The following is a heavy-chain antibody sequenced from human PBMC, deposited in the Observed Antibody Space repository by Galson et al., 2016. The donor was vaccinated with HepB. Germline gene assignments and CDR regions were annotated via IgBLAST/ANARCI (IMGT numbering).Heavy chain of an antibody. CDR3: ARGESIFAP. D-gene: IGHD3-3*01. CDR1: GFTFSRYW. Sequence: SLRLSCAASGFTFSRYWMSWVRQAPGKGLEWVANIKQDGSEKYYVDSVKGRFTISRDNAKNSLYLQMNSLRAEDTAVYYCARGESIFAPWGQGTLVTVSS. J-gene: IGHJ5*02. CDR2: IKQDGSEK. V-gene: IGHV3-7*01.